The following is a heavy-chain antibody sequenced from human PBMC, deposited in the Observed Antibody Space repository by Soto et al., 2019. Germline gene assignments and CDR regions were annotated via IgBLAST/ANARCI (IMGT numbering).Heavy chain of an antibody. CDR2: MYCNGNT. D-gene: IGHD1-26*01. Sequence: GDTVVNPPQTLTLTCPLSVFSLTGAGAGMAWIGVPRGKALEWLALMYCNGNTYYSPSLQSRVTITKDTSKNQVVLTMTNMDPVDTGIYYCAHGHFSGSSYAYDDFDLWGQGIMVTVSS. V-gene: IGHV2-5*01. CDR1: VFSLTGAGAG. J-gene: IGHJ3*01. CDR3: AHGHFSGSSYAYDDFDL.